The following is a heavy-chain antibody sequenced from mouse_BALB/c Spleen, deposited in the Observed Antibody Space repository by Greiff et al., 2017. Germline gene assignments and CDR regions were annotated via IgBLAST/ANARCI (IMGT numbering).Heavy chain of an antibody. CDR3: ARGGDYDVDYAMDY. J-gene: IGHJ4*01. CDR1: GYAFSSSW. D-gene: IGHD2-4*01. CDR2: IYPGDGDT. Sequence: QVQLKESGPELVKPGASVKISCKASGYAFSSSWMNWVKQRPGQGLEWIGRIYPGDGDTNYNGKFKGKATLTADKSSSTAYMQLSSLTSVASAVYFCARGGDYDVDYAMDYWGQGTSVTVSS. V-gene: IGHV1-82*01.